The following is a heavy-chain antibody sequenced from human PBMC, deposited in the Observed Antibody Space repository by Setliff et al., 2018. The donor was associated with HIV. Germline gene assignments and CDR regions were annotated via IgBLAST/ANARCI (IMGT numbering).Heavy chain of an antibody. D-gene: IGHD6-19*01. Sequence: ASVKVSCQPSGYTFTSYPMHWVRQAPGQGLEWMGVINTSGGSAGYAEKLRGRVTMTRDTSTNTVYMDLRNLRSEDTAVYYCARNQGDASGWYAGDYWGHGTLVTVSS. V-gene: IGHV1-46*01. CDR1: GYTFTSYP. CDR2: INTSGGSA. CDR3: ARNQGDASGWYAGDY. J-gene: IGHJ4*01.